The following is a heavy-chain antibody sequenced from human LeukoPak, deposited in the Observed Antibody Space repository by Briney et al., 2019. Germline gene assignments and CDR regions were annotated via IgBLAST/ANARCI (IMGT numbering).Heavy chain of an antibody. J-gene: IGHJ6*03. CDR3: ARVPYCSGGSCYPTYYYYYMDV. CDR1: GGSFSGYY. V-gene: IGHV4-34*01. Sequence: PSETLSLTCAVYGGSFSGYYWSWIRQPPGKGLKWIGEINHSGSTNYNPSLKSRVTISVDTSKNQFSLKLSSVTAADTAVYYCARVPYCSGGSCYPTYYYYYMDVWGKGTTVTVSS. CDR2: INHSGST. D-gene: IGHD2-15*01.